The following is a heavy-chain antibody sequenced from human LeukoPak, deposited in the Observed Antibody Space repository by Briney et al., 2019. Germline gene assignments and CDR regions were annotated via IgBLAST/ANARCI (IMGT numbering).Heavy chain of an antibody. J-gene: IGHJ4*02. CDR1: GFTFSSYG. CDR2: ILSDGSKE. V-gene: IGHV3-33*01. Sequence: GGSLRLSCAASGFTFSSYGMHWVRQAPGKGLEWVAVILSDGSKEFYTDSVKGRFTISRDNSKNTLYLQMNSLRAEDTAVYYCARSPLQGSGFDYWGQGTLVTVSS. CDR3: ARSPLQGSGFDY. D-gene: IGHD2-15*01.